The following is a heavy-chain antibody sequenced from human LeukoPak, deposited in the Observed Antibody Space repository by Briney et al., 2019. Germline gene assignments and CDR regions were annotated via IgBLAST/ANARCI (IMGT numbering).Heavy chain of an antibody. CDR2: IYSGLST. D-gene: IGHD6-6*01. CDR3: AKSDSSSRGVDY. Sequence: PGGSLRLSCAASGFTVSTNYMSWVRQAPGKGLEWVSVIYSGLSTYYADSVKGRFTISRDNSKNTLYLQMNNLRAEDTAVYYCAKSDSSSRGVDYWGQGTLVTVSS. CDR1: GFTVSTNY. V-gene: IGHV3-53*01. J-gene: IGHJ4*02.